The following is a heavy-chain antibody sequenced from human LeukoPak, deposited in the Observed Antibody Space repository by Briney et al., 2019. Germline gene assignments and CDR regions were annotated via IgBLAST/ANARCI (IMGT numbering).Heavy chain of an antibody. D-gene: IGHD6-13*01. J-gene: IGHJ3*02. Sequence: GASVKVSCKASGYTFTSYDINWVRQATGQGLEWMGWMNPNSGNTGYAQKFQGRVTMTRNTSISTAYVELSSLRSEDTAMYYCARRRDSSSWYLAFDIWGQGTMVTVSS. CDR2: MNPNSGNT. CDR1: GYTFTSYD. CDR3: ARRRDSSSWYLAFDI. V-gene: IGHV1-8*01.